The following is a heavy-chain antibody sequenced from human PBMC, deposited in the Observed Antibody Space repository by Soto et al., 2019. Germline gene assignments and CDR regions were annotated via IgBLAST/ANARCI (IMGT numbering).Heavy chain of an antibody. CDR2: LSDDGNNE. CDR1: GFIFSTYV. Sequence: QVQLVESGGGVVQPGRSLRLSCEASGFIFSTYVMHWVRQAPGKGLEWVAVLSDDGNNEDYPDSVKGRFTISRDNSKNTLYLQMNSLRAEDTGVYYCAKNLVMGAWPYLDYIDYWGQGTLVTVSS. J-gene: IGHJ4*02. CDR3: AKNLVMGAWPYLDYIDY. D-gene: IGHD2-21*01. V-gene: IGHV3-30*18.